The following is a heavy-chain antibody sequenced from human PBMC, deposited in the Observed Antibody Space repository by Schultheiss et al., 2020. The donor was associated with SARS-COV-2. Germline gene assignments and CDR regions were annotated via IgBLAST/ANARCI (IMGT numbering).Heavy chain of an antibody. CDR3: AKDIGVGAKTVFDY. J-gene: IGHJ4*02. D-gene: IGHD1-26*01. Sequence: GGSLRLSCAASGFTFSSYAMHWVRQAPGKGLEWVSAISGSGGSTYYADSVKGRFTISRDNSKNTLYLQMSSLRAEDTALYYCAKDIGVGAKTVFDYWGQGTLVTVSS. CDR2: ISGSGGST. V-gene: IGHV3-23*01. CDR1: GFTFSSYA.